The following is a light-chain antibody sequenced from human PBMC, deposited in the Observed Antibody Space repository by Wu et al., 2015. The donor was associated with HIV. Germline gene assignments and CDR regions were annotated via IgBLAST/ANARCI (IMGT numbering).Light chain of an antibody. J-gene: IGKJ4*01. CDR2: GAF. Sequence: EIVLTQSPGTLSLSPGETATLSCRASQSISSSSLAWYQQKPGQAPRLLIYGAFSRATGIPDRFSGSGSGTDFTLTISRLEPEDFAVYFCHHYGWAPKAFGGGTKVEIK. CDR1: QSISSSS. V-gene: IGKV3-20*01. CDR3: HHYGWAPKA.